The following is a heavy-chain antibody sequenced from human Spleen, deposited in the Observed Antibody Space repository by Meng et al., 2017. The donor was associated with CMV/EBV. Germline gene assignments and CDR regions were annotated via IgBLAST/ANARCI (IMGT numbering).Heavy chain of an antibody. D-gene: IGHD3-3*01. CDR1: GFTFDDYA. Sequence: SLKISCAASGFTFDDYAMHWVRQAPGKGLEWVSGISWNSGSIGYADSVKGRFTISRDNAKNSLYLQMNSLRGDDTAVYYCARVSTYYDFWSGHEVDYWGQGTLVTVSS. V-gene: IGHV3-9*01. J-gene: IGHJ4*02. CDR2: ISWNSGSI. CDR3: ARVSTYYDFWSGHEVDY.